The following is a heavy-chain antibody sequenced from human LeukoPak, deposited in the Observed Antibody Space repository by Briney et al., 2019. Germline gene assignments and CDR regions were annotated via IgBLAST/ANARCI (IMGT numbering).Heavy chain of an antibody. CDR1: GGSISSSSYY. CDR3: AREAAVAGNFDY. D-gene: IGHD6-19*01. Sequence: TSETLSLTCTVSGGSISSSSYYWGWIRQPPGKGLEWIGSIYYDGSTYYNPSLKSRVTISIDTSKNQFSLKLSSVTAADTAVYYCAREAAVAGNFDYWGQGTLVTVSS. J-gene: IGHJ4*02. CDR2: IYYDGST. V-gene: IGHV4-39*02.